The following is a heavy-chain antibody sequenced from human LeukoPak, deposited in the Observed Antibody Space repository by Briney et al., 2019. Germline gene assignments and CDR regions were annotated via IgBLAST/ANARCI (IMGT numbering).Heavy chain of an antibody. CDR2: IKNDGSST. CDR3: ARDRSSTGWYGMNY. V-gene: IGHV3-74*01. J-gene: IGHJ4*02. CDR1: GFTFSGYW. Sequence: GGSLRLSCAASGFTFSGYWMHWVRQAPGKGLVWVSRIKNDGSSTNYADSVKGRFTISRDNAKNTLYLELNSLRAEDTAVYYCARDRSSTGWYGMNYWGQGILVTVSS. D-gene: IGHD6-19*01.